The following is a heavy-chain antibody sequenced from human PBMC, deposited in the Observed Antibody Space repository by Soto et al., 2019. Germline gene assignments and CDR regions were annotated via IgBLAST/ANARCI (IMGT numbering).Heavy chain of an antibody. V-gene: IGHV1-2*02. D-gene: IGHD2-21*01. CDR3: ARGPYWGAALDY. CDR2: INPNSGGT. CDR1: GYTFTGYY. J-gene: IGHJ4*02. Sequence: SSVKVSCKASGYTFTGYYMHWVRQAPGQGLEWMGWINPNSGGTNYAQKFQGRVTMTRDTSISTAYMELSRLRSDDTAVYYCARGPYWGAALDYWGQGTLVTVSS.